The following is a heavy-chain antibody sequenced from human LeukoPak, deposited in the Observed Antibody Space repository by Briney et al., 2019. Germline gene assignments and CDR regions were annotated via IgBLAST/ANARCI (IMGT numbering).Heavy chain of an antibody. D-gene: IGHD3-10*02. V-gene: IGHV3-48*03. CDR2: ISSSGSTI. J-gene: IGHJ6*04. CDR1: GLTLSGYE. CDR3: AELGITMIGGV. Sequence: GGSLRLSCAASGLTLSGYEMSWVRQAPGKGLEWISYISSSGSTIFYSDSVKGRCTISRDNAKSSLHLQMNSLRAEDTAVYYCAELGITMIGGVWGKGTTVTISS.